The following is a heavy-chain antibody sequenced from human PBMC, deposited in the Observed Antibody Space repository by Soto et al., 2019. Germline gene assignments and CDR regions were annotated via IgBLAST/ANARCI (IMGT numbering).Heavy chain of an antibody. CDR2: ITGSGGAM. J-gene: IGHJ4*02. CDR1: GFDFSGSE. Sequence: GGSLRLSCTASGFDFSGSEMNWFRQAPGKGLEWVAYITGSGGAMFHADSLKGRLSISRDNAKNSLFLEMNNLTADDACVYYCAKVAPFILGSPFWGQGTLVTVSS. V-gene: IGHV3-48*03. D-gene: IGHD2-21*01. CDR3: AKVAPFILGSPF.